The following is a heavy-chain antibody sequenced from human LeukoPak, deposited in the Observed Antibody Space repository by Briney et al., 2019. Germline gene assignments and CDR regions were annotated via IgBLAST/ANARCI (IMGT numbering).Heavy chain of an antibody. J-gene: IGHJ5*02. CDR2: IYHSGST. Sequence: ASETLSLTCAVSGGSISSSNWWSWVRQPPGKGLEWIGEIYHSGSTNYNPSLKSRVTISVDKSKNQFSLKLSSVTAADTAVYYCARGHDAGGGWFDPWGQGTLVTVSS. CDR3: ARGHDAGGGWFDP. CDR1: GGSISSSNW. V-gene: IGHV4-4*02. D-gene: IGHD1-14*01.